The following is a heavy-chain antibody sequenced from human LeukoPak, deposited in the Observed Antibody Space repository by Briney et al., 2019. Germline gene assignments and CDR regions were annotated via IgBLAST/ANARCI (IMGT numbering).Heavy chain of an antibody. Sequence: SETLSLTCAVYGGSFSGYYWSWIRQPPGKGLEWIGEINHSGSTNYNPSLKSRVTISVDTSKNQFSLKLSSVTAADTAVYYCARVGGGNGSQMFDYWGQGTLVTVSS. J-gene: IGHJ4*02. CDR3: ARVGGGNGSQMFDY. D-gene: IGHD1-26*01. CDR2: INHSGST. V-gene: IGHV4-34*01. CDR1: GGSFSGYY.